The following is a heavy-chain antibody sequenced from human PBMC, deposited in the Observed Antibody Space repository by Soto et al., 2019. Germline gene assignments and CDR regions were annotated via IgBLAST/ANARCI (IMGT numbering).Heavy chain of an antibody. J-gene: IGHJ4*02. Sequence: SETLSLTCTVSGGSISSSSYYWGWIRQPPGKGLEWIGSIYYSGSTYYNPSLKSRVTISVDTSKNQFSLELSFVTAADTSVYYCARRRPYYFDYWGEGNLVTVSS. CDR3: ARRRPYYFDY. V-gene: IGHV4-39*01. CDR1: GGSISSSSYY. CDR2: IYYSGST. D-gene: IGHD6-6*01.